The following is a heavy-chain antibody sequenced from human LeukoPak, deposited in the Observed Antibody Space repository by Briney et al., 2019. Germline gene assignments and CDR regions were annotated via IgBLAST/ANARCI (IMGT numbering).Heavy chain of an antibody. D-gene: IGHD3-9*01. CDR2: IYYSGNI. J-gene: IGHJ4*02. Sequence: PSETLSLTCTVSGGSISSSPYFGGWIRQPPGKGLEWIGSIYYSGNIYYNPSLKSRVTISVDTSKNQFSLKLTSVTAADTAVYYCARVTLYYDILTGYHLAAKNFDYWGQGTLVTVSS. CDR3: ARVTLYYDILTGYHLAAKNFDY. CDR1: GGSISSSPYF. V-gene: IGHV4-39*07.